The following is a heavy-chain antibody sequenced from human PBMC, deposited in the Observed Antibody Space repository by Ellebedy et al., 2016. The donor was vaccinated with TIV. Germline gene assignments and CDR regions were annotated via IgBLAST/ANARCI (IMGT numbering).Heavy chain of an antibody. CDR2: IVGIGSTT. J-gene: IGHJ3*01. CDR3: ARRGNYLGDAIDV. CDR1: GFTFSYYS. V-gene: IGHV3-48*02. D-gene: IGHD1-7*01. Sequence: GESLKISXAASGFTFSYYSMNWVRQTPGKGLEWLSFIVGIGSTTYYVDSVKGRFTISRDNAKNSLYLHMNGLRDEDTAVYFCARRGNYLGDAIDVWGQGTMVVVSS.